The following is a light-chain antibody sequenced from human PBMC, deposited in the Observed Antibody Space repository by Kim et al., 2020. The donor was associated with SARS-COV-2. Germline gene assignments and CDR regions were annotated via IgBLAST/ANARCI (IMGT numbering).Light chain of an antibody. Sequence: SYELTQPPSVSVYPGQTASINCSGDKLGDKYACWFQQKPGQSPVLVIYQDRKRPSGIPERFSGSNSGNTATLTISGTQALDEADYYFQAWDSSTVVFGGGTQLTVL. CDR2: QDR. J-gene: IGLJ2*01. V-gene: IGLV3-1*01. CDR3: QAWDSSTVV. CDR1: KLGDKY.